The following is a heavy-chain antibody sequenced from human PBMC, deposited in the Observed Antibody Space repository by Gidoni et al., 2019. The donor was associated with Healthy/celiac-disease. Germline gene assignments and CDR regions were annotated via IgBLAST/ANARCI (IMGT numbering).Heavy chain of an antibody. V-gene: IGHV3-33*01. J-gene: IGHJ4*02. CDR2: IWYDGSNK. Sequence: VAVIWYDGSNKYYADSVKGRFTISRDNSKNTLYLQMNSLRAEDTAVYYCARDHDYGGSGFYFDYWGQGTLVTVSS. CDR3: ARDHDYGGSGFYFDY. D-gene: IGHD4-17*01.